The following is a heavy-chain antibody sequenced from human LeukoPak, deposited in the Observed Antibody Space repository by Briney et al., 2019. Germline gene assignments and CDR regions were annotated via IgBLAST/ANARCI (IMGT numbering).Heavy chain of an antibody. CDR2: MNPNSGNT. Sequence: ASVKVSCKASGYTFTSYDINWARQATGQGLEWMGWMNPNSGNTGYAQKFQGRVTMTSNTSISTAYMEVTSLKSEGTAVYYCARGAPGSYCSGGSCPYFDFWGQGTLATVSS. J-gene: IGHJ4*02. CDR3: ARGAPGSYCSGGSCPYFDF. CDR1: GYTFTSYD. D-gene: IGHD2-15*01. V-gene: IGHV1-8*01.